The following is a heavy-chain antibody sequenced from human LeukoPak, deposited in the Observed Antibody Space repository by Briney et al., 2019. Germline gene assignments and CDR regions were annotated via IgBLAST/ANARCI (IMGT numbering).Heavy chain of an antibody. CDR2: IIPIFGTA. CDR3: AKVPSGQYCSGGSCYFDS. V-gene: IGHV1-69*13. D-gene: IGHD2-15*01. Sequence: GASVKVSCKASGGTFSSYAISWVRQAPGQGLEWMGGIIPIFGTANYAQKFQGRVTITADESTSTAYMELSSLRSEDTAVYYCAKVPSGQYCSGGSCYFDSWGQGTLVTVSS. CDR1: GGTFSSYA. J-gene: IGHJ4*02.